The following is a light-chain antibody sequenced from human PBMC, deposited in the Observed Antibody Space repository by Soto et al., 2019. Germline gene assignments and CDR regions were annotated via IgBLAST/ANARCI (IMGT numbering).Light chain of an antibody. J-gene: IGKJ1*01. CDR3: MQGTHWPPT. CDR1: QSLVYSGGDTY. CDR2: KVS. Sequence: DVVMTQSPLSLPVTLGQPASISCRSSQSLVYSGGDTYLNWFQQRPGQSPRRLIYKVSNRDSGVPDRFSGSGSGTDFTLKISRVEAEDVAVYYCMQGTHWPPTFGQGTNVEIK. V-gene: IGKV2-30*01.